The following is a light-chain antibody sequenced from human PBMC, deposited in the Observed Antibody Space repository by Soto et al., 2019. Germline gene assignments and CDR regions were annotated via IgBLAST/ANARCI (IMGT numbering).Light chain of an antibody. Sequence: DIQMTQSPSSLSASVGDRVTITCRASQSISSYLNWYQQKPGKAPKLLIYAASSLQSGVPSRFSGSGSGTDFTLTINSLQPEDFATYYCQQSYSTSGTFGPGTKVDIK. V-gene: IGKV1-39*01. CDR3: QQSYSTSGT. CDR1: QSISSY. J-gene: IGKJ3*01. CDR2: AAS.